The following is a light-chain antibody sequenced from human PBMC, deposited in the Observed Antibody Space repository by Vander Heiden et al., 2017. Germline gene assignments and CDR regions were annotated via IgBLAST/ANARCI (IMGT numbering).Light chain of an antibody. CDR1: RSTIASTT. J-gene: IGLJ3*02. Sequence: QSVLTQTPSASGTPGQRVTISCSGSRSTIASTTVNWYQPILGTAPKLLIYNNSQRPSGVPYRFSGSKSGTSASLAISGLQSEDEADYYCASRDDSLNGWVFGGGTKLTVL. CDR3: ASRDDSLNGWV. CDR2: NNS. V-gene: IGLV1-44*01.